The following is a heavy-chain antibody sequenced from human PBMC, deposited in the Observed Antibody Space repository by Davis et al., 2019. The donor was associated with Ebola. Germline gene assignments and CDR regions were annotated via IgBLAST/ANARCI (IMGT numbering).Heavy chain of an antibody. CDR2: ISWNSGSI. D-gene: IGHD6-6*01. Sequence: SLKISCAASGFTFDDYAMHWVRQAPGKGLEWVSGISWNSGSIGYADSVKGRFTISRDNSKNTLFLQMNSLRADDTAVYYCARSNTYSSSSYGYWGQGTLVTVTS. J-gene: IGHJ4*02. CDR3: ARSNTYSSSSYGY. CDR1: GFTFDDYA. V-gene: IGHV3-9*01.